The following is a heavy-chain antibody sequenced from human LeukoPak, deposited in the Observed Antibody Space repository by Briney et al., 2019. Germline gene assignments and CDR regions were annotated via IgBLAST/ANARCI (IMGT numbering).Heavy chain of an antibody. Sequence: GGSERLSCAASGFTFSSYSMNWVRQAPGKGLEWVSSISSSSSYIYYADSVKGRFTISRDNAKNSLYLQMNSLRAEDTAVYYCARSAAAATFFDYWGQGRLGSVSS. D-gene: IGHD2-15*01. CDR3: ARSAAAATFFDY. CDR2: ISSSSSYI. CDR1: GFTFSSYS. V-gene: IGHV3-21*01. J-gene: IGHJ4*02.